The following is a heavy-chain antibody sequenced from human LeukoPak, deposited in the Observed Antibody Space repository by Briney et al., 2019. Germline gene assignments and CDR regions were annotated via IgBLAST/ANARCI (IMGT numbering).Heavy chain of an antibody. V-gene: IGHV4-31*03. CDR2: IYYSGST. CDR3: ARVVPAGSWFDP. CDR1: GGSISSGGYY. J-gene: IGHJ5*02. Sequence: SETLSLTCTVSGGSISSGGYYWSWIRQHPGKGLEWIGYIYYSGSTYYNPSLKSRVTISVDTSKNQFSLKLSSVTAADTAVYYCARVVPAGSWFDPWGQGTLVTVSS. D-gene: IGHD2-2*01.